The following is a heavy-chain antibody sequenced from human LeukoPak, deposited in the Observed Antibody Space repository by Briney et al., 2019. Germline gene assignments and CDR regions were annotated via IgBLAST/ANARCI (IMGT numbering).Heavy chain of an antibody. J-gene: IGHJ4*02. Sequence: PGGSLRLSCAASGFSFSSYWMSWVRQAPGKGLEWVANINQDGSEKYYVDSVKGRFTISRDNSKNTLYLQMNSLRAEDTAVYYCAKDRGIISDYWGQGTLVTVSS. CDR2: INQDGSEK. CDR1: GFSFSSYW. V-gene: IGHV3-7*03. CDR3: AKDRGIISDY. D-gene: IGHD3-10*01.